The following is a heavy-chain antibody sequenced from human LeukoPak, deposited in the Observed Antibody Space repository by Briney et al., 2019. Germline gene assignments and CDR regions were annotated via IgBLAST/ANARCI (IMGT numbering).Heavy chain of an antibody. CDR1: GGCISSYY. D-gene: IGHD3-22*01. CDR3: ARDRREYYDSSGYFNWFDP. V-gene: IGHV4-59*01. J-gene: IGHJ5*02. Sequence: SETLSLTCTVSGGCISSYYWSWIRQPPGKGLEWIGYLYYSGSTNYNPSLKSRVTISVDTSKNQFSLKLSSVTAADTAVYYCARDRREYYDSSGYFNWFDPWGQGTLVTVSS. CDR2: LYYSGST.